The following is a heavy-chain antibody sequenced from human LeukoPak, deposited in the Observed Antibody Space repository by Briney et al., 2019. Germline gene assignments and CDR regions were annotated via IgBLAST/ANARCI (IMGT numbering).Heavy chain of an antibody. V-gene: IGHV3-23*01. CDR1: GFTFGSYG. CDR3: AKVHGNYYGSGSYLDWFDP. D-gene: IGHD3-10*01. Sequence: GGSLRLSCAASGFTFGSYGMSWVRQAPGKGLEWVSAISGTGGSTYYAESVKGRFTISRDNSKNTLYLQMNSLRAEDTAVYYCAKVHGNYYGSGSYLDWFDPWGQGTLVTVSS. J-gene: IGHJ5*02. CDR2: ISGTGGST.